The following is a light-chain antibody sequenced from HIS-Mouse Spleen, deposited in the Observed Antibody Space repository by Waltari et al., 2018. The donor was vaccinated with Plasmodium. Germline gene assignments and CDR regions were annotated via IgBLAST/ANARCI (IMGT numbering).Light chain of an antibody. CDR2: EVS. CDR3: NSYAGSNNVV. V-gene: IGLV2-8*01. Sequence: QSALTQPPSASGSPGQSVTISCTGTSSDVGGYNYVSWYQQHPGKAPKRMIYEVSKRPSGVPYRFSGSKSGNTASLTVSGLQAEDEADYCCNSYAGSNNVVFGGGTKLTVL. J-gene: IGLJ2*01. CDR1: SSDVGGYNY.